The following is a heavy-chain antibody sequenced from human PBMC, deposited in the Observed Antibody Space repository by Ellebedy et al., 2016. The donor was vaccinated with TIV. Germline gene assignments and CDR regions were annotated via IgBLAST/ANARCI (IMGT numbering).Heavy chain of an antibody. J-gene: IGHJ4*02. Sequence: SETLSLXXAVSGGSISSGGYSWSWIRQPPGKGLEWIGYIYHSGSTYYNPSLKSRVTISVDRSKNQFSLKLSSVTAADTAVYYCARHVGGSYFDYWGQGTLVTVSS. CDR3: ARHVGGSYFDY. D-gene: IGHD1-26*01. CDR2: IYHSGST. CDR1: GGSISSGGYS. V-gene: IGHV4-30-2*01.